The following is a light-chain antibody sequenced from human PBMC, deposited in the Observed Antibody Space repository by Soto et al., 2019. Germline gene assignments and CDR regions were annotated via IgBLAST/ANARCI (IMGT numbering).Light chain of an antibody. J-gene: IGKJ1*01. CDR3: QQYITWPRT. Sequence: EIVMTQSPATLSVSPGGRATLSCRASQSISDTFAWYQQKPGQAPLLLIFGASTRATGIPVRFSGSGSGTEFTLTISGLQSEDFALYYCQQYITWPRTFGQGTKVDI. V-gene: IGKV3-15*01. CDR2: GAS. CDR1: QSISDT.